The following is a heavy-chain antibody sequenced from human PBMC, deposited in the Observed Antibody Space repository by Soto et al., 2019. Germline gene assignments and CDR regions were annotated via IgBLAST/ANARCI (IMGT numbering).Heavy chain of an antibody. J-gene: IGHJ3*02. Sequence: KPLVASVKVSCKASGYTFTSYAMHWVRQAPGQRLEWMGWINAGNGNTKYSQKFQGRVTITRDTSASTAYMELSSLRSEDTAVYYCARVRCYDPGESGGAFDIWGQGTMVTVSS. CDR2: INAGNGNT. CDR3: ARVRCYDPGESGGAFDI. D-gene: IGHD3-10*01. V-gene: IGHV1-3*01. CDR1: GYTFTSYA.